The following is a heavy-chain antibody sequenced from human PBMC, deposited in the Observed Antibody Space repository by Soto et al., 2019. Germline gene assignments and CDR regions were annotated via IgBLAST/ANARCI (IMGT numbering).Heavy chain of an antibody. CDR3: ARSGGSSSPATRYFEY. CDR1: GFTFSTYT. CDR2: ISYDGGTK. J-gene: IGHJ4*02. D-gene: IGHD6-6*01. V-gene: IGHV3-30*09. Sequence: GGSLRLSCAASGFTFSTYTMHWVRQAPGKGLEWVTLISYDGGTKYYTDSVRGRVAVSRDNSQNTLYLQMDSLTAGDTALYYCARSGGSSSPATRYFEYWGRGTLVTVSS.